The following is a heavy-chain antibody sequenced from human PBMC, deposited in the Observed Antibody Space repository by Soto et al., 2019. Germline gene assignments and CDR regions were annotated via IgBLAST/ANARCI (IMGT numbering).Heavy chain of an antibody. V-gene: IGHV1-8*01. J-gene: IGHJ5*02. CDR1: GYTFTSYD. D-gene: IGHD6-6*01. CDR2: MNPNSGNT. CDR3: AAGYSSSSGKFDP. Sequence: ASVKVSCKASGYTFTSYDINWVRQATGQGLEWMGWMNPNSGNTGYAQKFQGRVTMARNTSISTAYMELSSLRSEDTAVYYCAAGYSSSSGKFDPWGQGTLVTVSS.